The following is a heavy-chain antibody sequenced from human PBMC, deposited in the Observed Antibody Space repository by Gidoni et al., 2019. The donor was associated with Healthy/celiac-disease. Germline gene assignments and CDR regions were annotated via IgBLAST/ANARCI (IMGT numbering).Heavy chain of an antibody. CDR1: GGTFSSYA. Sequence: HVQLVQSGAEAQKPGSSVNVHCKASGGTFSSYAISWVRQAPGQGLGWMGGIIPIIGTANYAQKFQGRVTMTADESTSTAYMELSSLRSEDTAVYYCASRGSSGYYYFDYWGQGTLVTVSS. J-gene: IGHJ4*02. CDR2: IIPIIGTA. CDR3: ASRGSSGYYYFDY. D-gene: IGHD3-22*01. V-gene: IGHV1-69*01.